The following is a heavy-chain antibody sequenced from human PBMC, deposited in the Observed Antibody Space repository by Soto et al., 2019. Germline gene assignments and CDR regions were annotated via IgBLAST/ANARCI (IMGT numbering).Heavy chain of an antibody. D-gene: IGHD6-6*01. Sequence: LXISCDYYGYAFAIYCIGWLLQVPGKGLEWVAIIYPSDSRTIYSPSFQGQVTISADKSISTAYLQWTSLKASDTAIYYCSKFKYSTSVRYLQQWGQGTPVTVSS. J-gene: IGHJ1*01. V-gene: IGHV5-51*01. CDR3: SKFKYSTSVRYLQQ. CDR2: IYPSDSRT. CDR1: GYAFAIYC.